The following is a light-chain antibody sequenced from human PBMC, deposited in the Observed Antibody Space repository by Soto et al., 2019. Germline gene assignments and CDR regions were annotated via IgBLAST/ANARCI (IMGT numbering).Light chain of an antibody. CDR1: QSISSY. CDR2: AAS. CDR3: QQSYSTPL. Sequence: DIQMTQSPSSLSASVGDRVTITCRASQSISSYLNWYQQKPGKAPKLLIYAASSLQSGVPSRFSGSGSGTDFTLTISSLQPEDFVTYYCQQSYSTPLFGPGTKVDIK. V-gene: IGKV1-39*01. J-gene: IGKJ3*01.